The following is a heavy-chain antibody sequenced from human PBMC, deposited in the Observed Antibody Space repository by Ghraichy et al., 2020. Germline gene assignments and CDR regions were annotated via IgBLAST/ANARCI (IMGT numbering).Heavy chain of an antibody. CDR2: IRYDGSDE. D-gene: IGHD1-26*01. Sequence: LSLTCAASGFSFSDYVFHWVRQAPGKGLEWVAYIRYDGSDEYYLDAVKGRFTISRDNSKKTLYLQMNGLKREDTAMYYCARGSEGIVGNVWGQGTLVTVSS. V-gene: IGHV3-30*02. CDR1: GFSFSDYV. J-gene: IGHJ4*02. CDR3: ARGSEGIVGNV.